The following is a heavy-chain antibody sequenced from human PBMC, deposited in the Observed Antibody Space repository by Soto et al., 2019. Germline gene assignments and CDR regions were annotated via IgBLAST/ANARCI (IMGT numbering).Heavy chain of an antibody. D-gene: IGHD6-6*01. Sequence: GGSLRLSCAASGFTFSHYGMHWVRQAPGKGLEYVSAIDGISSNGVGTYYANSVQGRFTISRDNSKNTVYLQMGSLRPEDMAVYYCARRARPDFYYMDVWGKGTTVTVSS. J-gene: IGHJ6*03. CDR2: IDGISSNGVGT. CDR1: GFTFSHYG. V-gene: IGHV3-64*01. CDR3: ARRARPDFYYMDV.